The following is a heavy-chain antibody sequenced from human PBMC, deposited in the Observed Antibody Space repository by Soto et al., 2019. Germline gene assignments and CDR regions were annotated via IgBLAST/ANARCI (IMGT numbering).Heavy chain of an antibody. V-gene: IGHV4-30-4*01. J-gene: IGHJ4*02. Sequence: SETLSLTCTVSGGSISSGDYYWSWIRQPPGKGLEWIGYIYYSGSTYYNPSLKSRVTISVDTSKNQFSLKLSSVTAADTAVYYCARVRGYSYGSYYFDYWGQGTLVTVSS. CDR1: GGSISSGDYY. CDR3: ARVRGYSYGSYYFDY. CDR2: IYYSGST. D-gene: IGHD5-18*01.